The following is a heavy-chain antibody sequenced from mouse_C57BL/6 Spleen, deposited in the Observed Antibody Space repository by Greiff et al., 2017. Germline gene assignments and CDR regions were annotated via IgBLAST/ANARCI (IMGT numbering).Heavy chain of an antibody. CDR2: IDPNSGGP. V-gene: IGHV1-72*01. Sequence: VQLQQPGAELVKPGASVKLSCKASGYTFTSYWMHWVKQRPGRGLAWIGRIDPNSGGPKYNEKFKSKATLTVDKPSSTAYMQLSSLTSEDSAVYDCAIYYGSSSAWFAYWGQGTLVTVSA. D-gene: IGHD1-1*01. CDR1: GYTFTSYW. J-gene: IGHJ3*01. CDR3: AIYYGSSSAWFAY.